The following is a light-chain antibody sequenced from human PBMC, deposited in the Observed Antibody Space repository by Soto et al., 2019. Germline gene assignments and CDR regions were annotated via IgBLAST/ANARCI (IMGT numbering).Light chain of an antibody. CDR2: GAS. CDR1: ESMSNC. CDR3: QQLNSYLLT. J-gene: IGKJ4*01. Sequence: DIQMDQSPSTLSAYIGDRVTITCRASESMSNCLAWYQQKPGKAPKLLISGASSLQSGVPSRFSGSGSGTDFTLAISSLQPEDSATYYCQQLNSYLLTFGGGTKVDI. V-gene: IGKV1-5*01.